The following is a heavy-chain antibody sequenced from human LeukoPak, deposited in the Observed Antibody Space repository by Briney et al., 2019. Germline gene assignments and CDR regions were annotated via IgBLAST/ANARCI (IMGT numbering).Heavy chain of an antibody. CDR2: ISYGGSNK. CDR1: GFTFSNYA. Sequence: GGSLRLSCAASGFTFSNYAMHWVRQAPGKGLEWVAVISYGGSNKYNADSVKGRFTISRDNSKNTLYLQMNSLRAEDTAVYYCAKDRTTSPRIFDYWGQGSLVTVSS. V-gene: IGHV3-30-3*01. D-gene: IGHD1-1*01. J-gene: IGHJ4*02. CDR3: AKDRTTSPRIFDY.